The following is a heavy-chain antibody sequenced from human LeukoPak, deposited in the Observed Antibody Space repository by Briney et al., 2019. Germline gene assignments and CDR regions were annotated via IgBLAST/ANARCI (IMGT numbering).Heavy chain of an antibody. CDR3: AKVRDGYNHDFDY. V-gene: IGHV3-23*01. Sequence: GGSLRLSCAASGFTFSSHAMSWVRQAPGKGLEWVSAVSGSGRNTYYAGSVNGPFTISRANSKNTLYLQMNSLRAEDTAVYYCAKVRDGYNHDFDYWGQGTLVTVSS. D-gene: IGHD5-24*01. CDR2: VSGSGRNT. J-gene: IGHJ4*02. CDR1: GFTFSSHA.